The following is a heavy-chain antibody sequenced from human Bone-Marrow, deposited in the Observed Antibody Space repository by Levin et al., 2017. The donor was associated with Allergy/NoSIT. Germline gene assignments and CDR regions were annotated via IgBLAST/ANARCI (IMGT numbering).Heavy chain of an antibody. CDR1: AGSISSDY. V-gene: IGHV4-59*01. CDR3: ARDSGRATDT. J-gene: IGHJ5*02. CDR2: IDHTGTA. Sequence: SQTLSLTCTVSAGSISSDYWGWVRQSPGKGLEWIGYIDHTGTAKYNPYLKSRVTISIDTSNNQFSLKMKSVTAADTAVYYCARDSGRATDTWGQGTLVTVSS.